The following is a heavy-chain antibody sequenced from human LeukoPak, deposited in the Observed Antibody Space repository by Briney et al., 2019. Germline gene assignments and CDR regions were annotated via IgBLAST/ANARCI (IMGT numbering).Heavy chain of an antibody. CDR3: ARGAGGYPFFDY. CDR1: GFTFGIYE. CDR2: ISNSGNTI. D-gene: IGHD1-26*01. V-gene: IGHV3-48*03. Sequence: GGSLRLSCAASGFTFGIYEMNWVRQAPGKGPEWISYISNSGNTIYYGDSVKGRFTISGDNAKNSLYLQMNSLRAEDTAIYYCARGAGGYPFFDYWGQGTLVTVSS. J-gene: IGHJ4*02.